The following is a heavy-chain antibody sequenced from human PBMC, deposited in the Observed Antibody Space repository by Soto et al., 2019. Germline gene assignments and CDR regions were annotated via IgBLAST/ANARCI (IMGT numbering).Heavy chain of an antibody. V-gene: IGHV1-3*01. CDR1: GYTFTSYA. CDR3: ARARTEYSSSSGHALDY. D-gene: IGHD6-6*01. Sequence: ASVKVSCKASGYTFTSYAMHWVRQAPGQRLEWMGWINAGNGNTKYSQKFQGRVTITADESTSTAYMELSSLRSEDTAVYYCARARTEYSSSSGHALDYWGQGTLVTVSS. CDR2: INAGNGNT. J-gene: IGHJ4*02.